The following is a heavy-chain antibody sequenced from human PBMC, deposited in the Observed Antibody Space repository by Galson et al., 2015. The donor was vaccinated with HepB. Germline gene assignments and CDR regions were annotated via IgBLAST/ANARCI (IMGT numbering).Heavy chain of an antibody. CDR2: ISWNSGSI. D-gene: IGHD3-3*01. J-gene: IGHJ6*03. CDR1: GFTFDDYA. Sequence: SLRLSCAASGFTFDDYAMHWARQAPGKGLEWVSGISWNSGSIGYADSVKGRFTISRDNAKNSLYLQMNSLRAEDTALYYCAKDPYDFWSGGRVYMDVWGKGTTVTVSS. V-gene: IGHV3-9*01. CDR3: AKDPYDFWSGGRVYMDV.